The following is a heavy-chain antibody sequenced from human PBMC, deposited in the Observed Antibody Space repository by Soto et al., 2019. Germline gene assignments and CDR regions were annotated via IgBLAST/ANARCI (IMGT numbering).Heavy chain of an antibody. J-gene: IGHJ5*02. V-gene: IGHV3-7*01. CDR1: GFTFSSYW. D-gene: IGHD6-19*01. CDR3: ARVAAVAGTMGGFDL. CDR2: IKQDGSEK. Sequence: GGSLRLSCAASGFTFSSYWMSWVRQAPGKGLEWVANIKQDGSEKYYVDSVKGRFTISRDNAKNSLYLQMNSLRAEDTAVYYCARVAAVAGTMGGFDLWGQGTLVTVSS.